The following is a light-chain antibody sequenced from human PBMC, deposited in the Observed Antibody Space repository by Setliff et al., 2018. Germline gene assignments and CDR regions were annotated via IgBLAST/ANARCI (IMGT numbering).Light chain of an antibody. CDR3: SSYAGGDIYV. V-gene: IGLV2-8*01. J-gene: IGLJ1*01. CDR2: EVN. CDR1: SSDVGTYKL. Sequence: QSVLTQPPSASGSPGQSVTISCTGTSSDVGTYKLVSWFQQHPGKGPKLVIYEVNRRPPGVPDRFSGSKSGNTASLTVSGLQAEDEADYYCSSYAGGDIYVFGTGTKGTVL.